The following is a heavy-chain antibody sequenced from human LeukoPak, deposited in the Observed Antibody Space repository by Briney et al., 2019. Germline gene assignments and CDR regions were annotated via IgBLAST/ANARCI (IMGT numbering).Heavy chain of an antibody. CDR3: ATGGAYDILTGYYPPDY. CDR1: GGSISSSNW. Sequence: SGTLSLTCAVSGGSISSSNWWSWVRQPPGKGLEWIGEIYHSGSTNYNPSLKSRVTISVDKSKNQFSLKLSSVTAADTAVYYCATGGAYDILTGYYPPDYWGQGTLVTVSS. V-gene: IGHV4-4*02. J-gene: IGHJ4*02. D-gene: IGHD3-9*01. CDR2: IYHSGST.